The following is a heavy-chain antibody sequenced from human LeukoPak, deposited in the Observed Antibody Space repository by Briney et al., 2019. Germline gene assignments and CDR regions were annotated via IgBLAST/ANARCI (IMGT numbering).Heavy chain of an antibody. D-gene: IGHD4-17*01. CDR3: ASLTTVTQGYFDS. V-gene: IGHV4-59*01. CDR1: GGSISSYN. CDR2: IYYSGST. J-gene: IGHJ4*02. Sequence: SETLSLTCTVSGGSISSYNWNWIRQPPGKGLEWIGYIYYSGSTNYNPSLKSRVTISVDTSRNQFSLKLISVTAADTAVYYCASLTTVTQGYFDSWGQGTLVTVSS.